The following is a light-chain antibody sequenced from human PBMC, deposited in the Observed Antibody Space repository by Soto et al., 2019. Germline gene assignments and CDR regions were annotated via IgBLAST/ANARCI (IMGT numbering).Light chain of an antibody. CDR3: QQASSFPCT. CDR1: QGVSNW. V-gene: IGKV1D-12*01. CDR2: AAS. Sequence: DIQMTQSPSSVSATLGDRVTITCRASQGVSNWVAWYQQKPGKAPNLLIYAASTLHNGVPSRFSGSGSETEFTLTINSLQPEDFATSYCQQASSFPCTFCQGTKLEIK. J-gene: IGKJ2*02.